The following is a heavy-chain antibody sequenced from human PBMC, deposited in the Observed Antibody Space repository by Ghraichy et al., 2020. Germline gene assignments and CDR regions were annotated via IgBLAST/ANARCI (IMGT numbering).Heavy chain of an antibody. CDR2: INSDGSSA. CDR1: GFTFGSYW. V-gene: IGHV3-74*01. J-gene: IGHJ4*02. Sequence: LSLTCATSGFTFGSYWMHWVRQAPGKGLVWVARINSDGSSAVYADSVKGRFTISRDNAKNTLYLQMNSLRAEDAGVYYCARPLYYYGLGSYLYWGLGTLVTVSS. CDR3: ARPLYYYGLGSYLY. D-gene: IGHD3-10*01.